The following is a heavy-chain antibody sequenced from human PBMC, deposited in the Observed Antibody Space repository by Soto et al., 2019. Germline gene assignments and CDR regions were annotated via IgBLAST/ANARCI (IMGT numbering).Heavy chain of an antibody. CDR3: ARDLSPIV. V-gene: IGHV4-59*01. CDR2: IYYSGST. D-gene: IGHD2-15*01. J-gene: IGHJ4*02. CDR1: GGSISSYY. Sequence: PSETLSLTCTVSGGSISSYYWSWIRQPPGKGLEWIGYIYYSGSTNYNPSLKSRVTISVDTSKNQFSLKLSSVTAADTAVYYCARDLSPIVWGQGTLVTVSS.